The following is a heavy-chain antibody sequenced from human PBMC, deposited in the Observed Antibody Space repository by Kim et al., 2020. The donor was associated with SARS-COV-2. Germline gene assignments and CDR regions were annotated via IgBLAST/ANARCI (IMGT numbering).Heavy chain of an antibody. J-gene: IGHJ3*01. CDR2: ISSSGSTI. V-gene: IGHV3-48*02. CDR1: GFTFSTFS. CDR3: AREREYYYDTTSYYYENAFDV. Sequence: GGSLRLSCAASGFTFSTFSMNWVRQAPGRGLGWVSYISSSGSTIYYADSVKGRFTISRDNATNSVYLQMNSLRDGDTAVYYCAREREYYYDTTSYYYENAFDVWGQGTMVTVSS. D-gene: IGHD3-22*01.